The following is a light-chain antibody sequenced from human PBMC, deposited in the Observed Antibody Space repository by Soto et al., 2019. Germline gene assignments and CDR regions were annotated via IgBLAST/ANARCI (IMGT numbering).Light chain of an antibody. CDR1: QSVSSY. CDR3: QQYGNARRK. J-gene: IGKJ1*01. V-gene: IGKV3-20*01. Sequence: EIVLTQSPGTLSLSPGERATLSCRASQSVSSYLAWYQQRPGQAPRLLIYGASSRATGIPDRFSGSGSGTDFTVSISRLKPEDFAVYYCQQYGNARRKLGQGTMVDI. CDR2: GAS.